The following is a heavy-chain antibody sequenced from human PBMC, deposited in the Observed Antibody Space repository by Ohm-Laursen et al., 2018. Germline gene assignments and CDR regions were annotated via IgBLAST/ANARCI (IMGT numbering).Heavy chain of an antibody. CDR2: MNPNSGNT. Sequence: GASVKVSCKASGYTFTSYDINWVRQATGQGLEWMGWMNPNSGNTGYAQKFQGRVTMTRNTSISTAYVELSSLRSEDTAVYYCATRGYCSGGSCYSGFDYWGQGTLVTVSS. D-gene: IGHD2-15*01. V-gene: IGHV1-8*01. CDR3: ATRGYCSGGSCYSGFDY. CDR1: GYTFTSYD. J-gene: IGHJ4*02.